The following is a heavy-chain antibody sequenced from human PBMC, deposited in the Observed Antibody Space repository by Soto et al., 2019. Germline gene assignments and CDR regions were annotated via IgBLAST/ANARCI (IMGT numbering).Heavy chain of an antibody. V-gene: IGHV3-48*02. CDR1: GFTFSSYS. CDR3: AREGGEDCSGGSCYSYYFDY. CDR2: ISSSSSTI. J-gene: IGHJ4*02. Sequence: VQLVESGGGLVQPGGSLRLSCAASGFTFSSYSMNWVRQAPGKGLEWVSYISSSSSTIYYADSVKGRFTISRDNAKNSLYLQMNSLRDEDTAVYYCAREGGEDCSGGSCYSYYFDYWGQGTLVTVSS. D-gene: IGHD2-15*01.